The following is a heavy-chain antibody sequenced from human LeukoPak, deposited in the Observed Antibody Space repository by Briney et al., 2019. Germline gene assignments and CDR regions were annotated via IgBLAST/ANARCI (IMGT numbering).Heavy chain of an antibody. Sequence: GGSLRLSCAASGFTFSSYEMNWVRQAPGKGLEWVSYISSSGSTIYYADSVKGRFTISRDNAKDSLYLQMNSLRAEDTAVYYYARVGATTRSGDYWGQGTLVTVSS. D-gene: IGHD1-26*01. CDR2: ISSSGSTI. V-gene: IGHV3-48*03. CDR1: GFTFSSYE. CDR3: ARVGATTRSGDY. J-gene: IGHJ4*02.